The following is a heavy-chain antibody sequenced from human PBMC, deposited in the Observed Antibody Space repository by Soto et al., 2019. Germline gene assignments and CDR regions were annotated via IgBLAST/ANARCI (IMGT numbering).Heavy chain of an antibody. D-gene: IGHD4-4*01. V-gene: IGHV4-59*01. CDR3: ARATVQRHFDS. CDR2: IYYTGST. Sequence: PSETLSLRCPVSGCSISNKYWTWIRQPPGKGLEWIGSIYYTGSTTYHPSLTSRVAISLDTSMQQFSLRLNSVTAADTAVYYCARATVQRHFDSWGQGTLVTVSS. CDR1: GCSISNKY. J-gene: IGHJ4*02.